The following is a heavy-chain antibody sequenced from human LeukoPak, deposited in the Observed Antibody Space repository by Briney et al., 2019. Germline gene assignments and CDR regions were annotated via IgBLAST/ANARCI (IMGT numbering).Heavy chain of an antibody. D-gene: IGHD5-18*01. CDR3: AKDHFLYSYGSAYYFDY. J-gene: IGHJ4*02. CDR2: IRYDGSNK. Sequence: GGSLRLSCAASGFTFSSYGMHWVRQAPGKGLEWVAFIRYDGSNKYYADSVNGRFTISRDNSKNTLYLQMNSLRAEDTAVYYCAKDHFLYSYGSAYYFDYWGQGTLVTVSS. V-gene: IGHV3-30*02. CDR1: GFTFSSYG.